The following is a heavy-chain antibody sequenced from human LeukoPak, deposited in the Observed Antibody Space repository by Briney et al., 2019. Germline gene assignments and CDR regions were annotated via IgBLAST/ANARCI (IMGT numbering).Heavy chain of an antibody. CDR3: AKDSGWIQFIE. CDR2: ISGSGSYI. J-gene: IGHJ4*02. CDR1: GFTFSSYS. D-gene: IGHD5-24*01. Sequence: GGSLRLSCAASGFTFSSYSMNWVRQAPGKGLEWVSSISGSGSYIHYADSLKGRFTISRDNAKNSLYLQMNSLRAEDTGVYYCAKDSGWIQFIEWGQGTPVTVSS. V-gene: IGHV3-21*04.